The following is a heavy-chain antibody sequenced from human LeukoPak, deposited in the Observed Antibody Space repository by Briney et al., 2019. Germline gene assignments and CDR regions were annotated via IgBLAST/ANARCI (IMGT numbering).Heavy chain of an antibody. CDR2: ISSSSSYI. Sequence: GGSLRLSCAASGFTFSSYSMNWVRQAPGKGLEWVSSISSSSSYIYYADSVKGRFTISRDNAKNPLYLQMNSLRAEDTAVYYCAELGITMIGGVWGKGTTVTISS. CDR3: AELGITMIGGV. CDR1: GFTFSSYS. V-gene: IGHV3-21*01. J-gene: IGHJ6*04. D-gene: IGHD3-10*02.